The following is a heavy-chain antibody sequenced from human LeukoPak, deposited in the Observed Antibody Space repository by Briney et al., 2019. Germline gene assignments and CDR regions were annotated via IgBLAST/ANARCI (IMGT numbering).Heavy chain of an antibody. V-gene: IGHV3-7*01. Sequence: GGSLRLSCAASGFTFSEYWMSWLRQAPGKGLEWVANIKKDGSEKHYVDSVKGRFTISRDNAKNSLYLQMSSLRAEDTAVSYCARYYYGSGTSFDPWGQGTLVTVSS. J-gene: IGHJ5*02. CDR3: ARYYYGSGTSFDP. CDR2: IKKDGSEK. CDR1: GFTFSEYW. D-gene: IGHD3-10*01.